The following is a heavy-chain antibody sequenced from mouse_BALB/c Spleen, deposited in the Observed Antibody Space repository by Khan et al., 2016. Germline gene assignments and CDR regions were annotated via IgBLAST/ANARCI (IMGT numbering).Heavy chain of an antibody. CDR1: GNIFSSYW. J-gene: IGHJ4*01. D-gene: IGHD2-1*01. CDR3: ARSGKYAMDY. CDR2: ILPGSGST. V-gene: IGHV1-9*01. Sequence: QVQLKESGAELMKPGASVKISCKATGNIFSSYWIEWVKQRPGHGLEWIGEILPGSGSTNYNEKFKGKATFTAETSSKTAYMQLSSLKSEDSAFYYCARSGKYAMDYWGQGTLVIVSS.